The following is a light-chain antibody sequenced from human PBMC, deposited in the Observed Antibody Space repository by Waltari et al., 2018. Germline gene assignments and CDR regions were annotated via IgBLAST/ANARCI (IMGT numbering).Light chain of an antibody. J-gene: IGKJ1*01. Sequence: EIVLTQSPGTLSLSPGERAPLSCWASQSGGRALAWYQQKRGQAPRLLIYGASTRASGIPDRFSGSGSGTDFSLTINRLEPEDFAVYYCQHYVRLPVTFGQGTKVEIK. CDR1: QSGGRA. V-gene: IGKV3-20*01. CDR2: GAS. CDR3: QHYVRLPVT.